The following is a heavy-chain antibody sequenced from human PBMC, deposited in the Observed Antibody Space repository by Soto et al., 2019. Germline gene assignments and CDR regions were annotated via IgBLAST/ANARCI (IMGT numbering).Heavy chain of an antibody. J-gene: IGHJ5*02. V-gene: IGHV1-3*01. CDR2: INAGNGNT. CDR1: GYTFTSYA. CDR3: ARDRVVRGVINWFDP. D-gene: IGHD3-10*01. Sequence: ASVKVSCKASGYTFTSYAMHWVRQAPGQRLEWMGWINAGNGNTKYSQKFQGRVTFTRDTSASTAYMELSSLRSEDTAVYYCARDRVVRGVINWFDPWGQGTLVTVSS.